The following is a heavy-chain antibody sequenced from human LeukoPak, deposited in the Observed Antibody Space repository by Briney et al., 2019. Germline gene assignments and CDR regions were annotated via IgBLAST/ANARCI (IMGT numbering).Heavy chain of an antibody. CDR1: GYTFTGYY. Sequence: GASVKVSCKASGYTFTGYYMHWVRQAPGQGLEWMGWISGYNGNTNYAQKFQGRVSMTADASTNTAYMELRSLRSDDTAVYYCARSGRGTYYYFDLWGQGTLVTVSS. D-gene: IGHD1-26*01. V-gene: IGHV1-18*04. CDR3: ARSGRGTYYYFDL. J-gene: IGHJ4*02. CDR2: ISGYNGNT.